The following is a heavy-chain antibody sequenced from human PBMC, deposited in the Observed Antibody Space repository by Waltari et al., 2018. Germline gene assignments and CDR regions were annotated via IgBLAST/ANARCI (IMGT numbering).Heavy chain of an antibody. Sequence: EVQLVESGGVVVQPGGSLRLSCAASGFTFDDYTMHWVRQASGKGLEWGSLISWDGGSTYYADSVKGRFTISRDNSKNSLYLQMNSLRTEDTALYYCAKDARRDWYFDLWGRGTLVTVSS. CDR1: GFTFDDYT. J-gene: IGHJ2*01. CDR2: ISWDGGST. CDR3: AKDARRDWYFDL. V-gene: IGHV3-43*01.